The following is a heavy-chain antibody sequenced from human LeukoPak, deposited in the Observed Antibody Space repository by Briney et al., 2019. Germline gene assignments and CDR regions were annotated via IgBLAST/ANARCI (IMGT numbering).Heavy chain of an antibody. CDR2: ISSSGSTI. V-gene: IGHV3-48*03. D-gene: IGHD2-2*01. Sequence: PGGSLRLSCAASGFTFSSYEMNWVRQAPGKGLEWVSYISSSGSTIYSADSVKGRFTISRDNAKNSLYLQMNSLRAEDTAVYYCARAYCSSTRCSSYFDSWGQGTLVTVSS. CDR3: ARAYCSSTRCSSYFDS. CDR1: GFTFSSYE. J-gene: IGHJ4*02.